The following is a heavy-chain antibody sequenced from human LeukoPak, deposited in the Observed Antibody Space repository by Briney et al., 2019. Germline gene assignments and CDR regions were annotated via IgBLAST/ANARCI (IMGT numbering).Heavy chain of an antibody. Sequence: GGSLRLSCAASGFTFSSYSMNWVRQAPGKGLEWVSSISSSSSYIYCADSVKGRFTISRDNAKNSLYLQMNSPRAEDTAVYYCARGHIVVVVPAPDSWGQGTLVTVSS. CDR3: ARGHIVVVVPAPDS. CDR2: ISSSSSYI. CDR1: GFTFSSYS. D-gene: IGHD2-15*01. V-gene: IGHV3-21*01. J-gene: IGHJ4*02.